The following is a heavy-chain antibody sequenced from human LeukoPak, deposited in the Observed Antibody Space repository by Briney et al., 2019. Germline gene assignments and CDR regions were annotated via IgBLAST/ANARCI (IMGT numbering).Heavy chain of an antibody. CDR1: GGSISSGGYY. Sequence: PSETLSLTCTVSGGSISSGGYYWSWIRQRPGKGLEWIGYIYYSGSTYYNPSLKSRVTISLDTSKNQFSLKLSSVTAADTAVYYCARDAVDDEYSSSSWFDPWGQGTLVTVSS. D-gene: IGHD6-6*01. CDR2: IYYSGST. V-gene: IGHV4-31*03. J-gene: IGHJ5*02. CDR3: ARDAVDDEYSSSSWFDP.